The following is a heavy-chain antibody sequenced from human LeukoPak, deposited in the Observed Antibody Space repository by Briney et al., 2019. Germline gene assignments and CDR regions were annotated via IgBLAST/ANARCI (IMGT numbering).Heavy chain of an antibody. Sequence: PGRSLRLSCAASGFTFSSYAMHWVRQAPGKGLEWVAVISYDGSNKYYADSVKGRFTISRDNSKNTLYLQMNSLRAEDTAVYYCARDYTVTDGPFDYWGQGTLVTVSS. D-gene: IGHD4-17*01. CDR2: ISYDGSNK. J-gene: IGHJ4*02. CDR1: GFTFSSYA. CDR3: ARDYTVTDGPFDY. V-gene: IGHV3-30-3*01.